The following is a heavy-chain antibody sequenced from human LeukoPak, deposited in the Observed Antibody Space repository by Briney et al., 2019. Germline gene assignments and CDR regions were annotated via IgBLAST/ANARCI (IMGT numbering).Heavy chain of an antibody. D-gene: IGHD4-11*01. V-gene: IGHV1-69*13. CDR2: IIPIFGTA. Sequence: AASVKVSCKASGYTFTSYGISGVRQAPGQGLEWMGGIIPIFGTANYAQKFQGRVRITADESTSTAYMELSSLRSEDTAVYYCAREQSRSFDYWGQGTLVTVSS. CDR3: AREQSRSFDY. CDR1: GYTFTSYG. J-gene: IGHJ4*02.